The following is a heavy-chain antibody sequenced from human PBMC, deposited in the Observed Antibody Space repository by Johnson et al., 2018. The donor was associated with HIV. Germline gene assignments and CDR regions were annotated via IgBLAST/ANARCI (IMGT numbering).Heavy chain of an antibody. CDR1: GFTVSRNY. J-gene: IGHJ3*02. D-gene: IGHD3-16*01. Sequence: VQLVESGGGLVQPGGSLRLSCAASGFTVSRNYMNWVRQAPGKGLEWVSVIYSGGSTYYADSVKGRFTISRDSSKNTLYLQVNSLRAEDTAVYYCARGSRYTHDNDDVYLLHAFDIWGQGTVVTVSS. V-gene: IGHV3-66*02. CDR2: IYSGGST. CDR3: ARGSRYTHDNDDVYLLHAFDI.